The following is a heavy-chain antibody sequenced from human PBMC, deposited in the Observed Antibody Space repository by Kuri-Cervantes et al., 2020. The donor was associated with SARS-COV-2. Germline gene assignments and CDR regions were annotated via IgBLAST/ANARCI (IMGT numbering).Heavy chain of an antibody. CDR3: ARVRVAAAGSNWFDP. Sequence: SETLSLTCTVSGDSISDYYWSWIRQPPGKGLEWIGYIYYSGTTNYNPSLKSRVTISVDTSKNQFSLKLSSVTAADTAVYYCARVRVAAAGSNWFDPWGQGTLVTVSS. CDR2: IYYSGTT. J-gene: IGHJ5*02. V-gene: IGHV4-59*08. CDR1: GDSISDYY. D-gene: IGHD6-13*01.